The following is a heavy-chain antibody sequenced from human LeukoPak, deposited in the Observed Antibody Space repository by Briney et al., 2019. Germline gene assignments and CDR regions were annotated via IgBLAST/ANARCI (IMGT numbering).Heavy chain of an antibody. Sequence: SETLSLTCTVSGGSISSYYWSWIRQPPGKGLEWIGYIYYSGSTNSNPSLKSRVTISVDTSKNQFSLKLSSVTAADTAVYYCARVSSSSGVVYWGQGTLVTVSS. J-gene: IGHJ4*02. D-gene: IGHD6-6*01. CDR1: GGSISSYY. CDR3: ARVSSSSGVVY. V-gene: IGHV4-59*01. CDR2: IYYSGST.